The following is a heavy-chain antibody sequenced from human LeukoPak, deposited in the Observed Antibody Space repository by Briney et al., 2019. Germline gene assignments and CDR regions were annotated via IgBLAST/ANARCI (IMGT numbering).Heavy chain of an antibody. V-gene: IGHV1-69*13. J-gene: IGHJ6*02. CDR1: GYTFTSYG. CDR2: IIPIFGTA. D-gene: IGHD4-23*01. Sequence: SVKVSCKASGYTFTSYGISWVRQAPGQGLEWMGGIIPIFGTANYAQKFQGRVTITADESTSTAYMELSSLRSEDTAVYYCAVLGFDGGILYYYGMDVWGQGTTVTVSS. CDR3: AVLGFDGGILYYYGMDV.